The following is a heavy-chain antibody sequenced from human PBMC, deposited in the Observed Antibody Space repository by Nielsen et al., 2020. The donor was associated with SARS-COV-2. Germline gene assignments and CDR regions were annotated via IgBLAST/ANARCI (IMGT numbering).Heavy chain of an antibody. Sequence: WLRQPPGKGLEWIGEINHSGSTNYNPSLKSRVTISVDTSKNQFSLKLSSVTAADTAVYYCAREAVPYYDFWSGYSRYWYFDLWGRGTLVTVSS. D-gene: IGHD3-3*01. J-gene: IGHJ2*01. CDR2: INHSGST. V-gene: IGHV4-34*01. CDR3: AREAVPYYDFWSGYSRYWYFDL.